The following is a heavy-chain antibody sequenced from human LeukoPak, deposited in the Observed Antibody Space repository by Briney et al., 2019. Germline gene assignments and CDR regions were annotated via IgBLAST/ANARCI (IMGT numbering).Heavy chain of an antibody. CDR1: GYTFTSYG. V-gene: IGHV1-69*05. Sequence: SVKVSCKASGYTFTSYGISWVRQAPGQGLEWMGGIIPIFGTANYAQKFQGRVTITTDESTSTAYMELSSLRSEDTAVYYCARGSSSWPLAEYFQHWGQGTLVTVSS. CDR3: ARGSSSWPLAEYFQH. J-gene: IGHJ1*01. CDR2: IIPIFGTA. D-gene: IGHD6-13*01.